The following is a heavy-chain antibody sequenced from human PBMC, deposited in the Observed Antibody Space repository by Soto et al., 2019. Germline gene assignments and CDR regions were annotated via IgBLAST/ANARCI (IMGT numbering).Heavy chain of an antibody. D-gene: IGHD3-9*01. CDR1: GGSFDGYY. J-gene: IGHJ4*02. V-gene: IGHV4-34*01. Sequence: PSETRSLTCALYGGSFDGYYWSWIRQAPGKGLEWIGNIHHSGSTKYNPSLESRVSISIDTSKNQFSLRLTSVTAADTAIYYCARDISASDGDYWGQGTLVTVSS. CDR3: ARDISASDGDY. CDR2: IHHSGST.